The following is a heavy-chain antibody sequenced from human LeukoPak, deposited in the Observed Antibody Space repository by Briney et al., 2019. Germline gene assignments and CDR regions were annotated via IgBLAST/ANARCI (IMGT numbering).Heavy chain of an antibody. CDR2: IRSKAYGGTT. Sequence: PGGSLRLSCTASGFTFGDYAMSWVRQAPGKGLEWVGFIRSKAYGGTTEYAASVKGRFTISRDDSKSIAYLQMNSLKTEDTAVYYCTRDKWFGELCGMDVWGQGTTVTVSS. CDR3: TRDKWFGELCGMDV. V-gene: IGHV3-49*04. CDR1: GFTFGDYA. J-gene: IGHJ6*02. D-gene: IGHD3-10*01.